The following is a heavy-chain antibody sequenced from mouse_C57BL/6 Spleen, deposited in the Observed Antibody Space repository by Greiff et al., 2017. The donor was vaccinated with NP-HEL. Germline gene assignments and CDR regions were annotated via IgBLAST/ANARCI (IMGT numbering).Heavy chain of an antibody. CDR1: GYSITSGYY. D-gene: IGHD1-1*01. CDR3: ARGDYYGSSEGWFAY. J-gene: IGHJ3*01. V-gene: IGHV3-6*01. Sequence: EVKLVESGPGLVKPSQSLSLTCSVTGYSITSGYYWNWIRQFPGNKLEWMGYISYDGSNNYNPSLKNRISITRDTSKNQFFLKLNSVTTEDTATYYCARGDYYGSSEGWFAYWGQGTLVTVSA. CDR2: ISYDGSN.